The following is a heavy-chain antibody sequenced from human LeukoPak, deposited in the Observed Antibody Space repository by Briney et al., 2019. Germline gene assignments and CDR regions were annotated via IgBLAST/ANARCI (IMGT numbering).Heavy chain of an antibody. CDR3: ARDSSLPGI. Sequence: GGSLRLSCSASGFIFSNYWMHWVRQAPGKGLVWVSYINTDGSTTTYADSVKGRFTISRDNAENTLYLQMNSPRAEDTAVYYCARDSSLPGIWGQGTMVTVSS. CDR2: INTDGSTT. D-gene: IGHD3-16*02. V-gene: IGHV3-74*01. J-gene: IGHJ3*02. CDR1: GFIFSNYW.